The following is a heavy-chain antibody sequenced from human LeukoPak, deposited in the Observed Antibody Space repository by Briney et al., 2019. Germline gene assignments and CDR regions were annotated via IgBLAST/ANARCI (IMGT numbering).Heavy chain of an antibody. CDR2: INHSGST. CDR3: ARDLYSSIGYD. D-gene: IGHD6-25*01. Sequence: SEALSLTCAVSGGSFSGQYWTWIRQFPGKGLEWIGEINHSGSTNYNPSLKSRVTMSKDTSKTHFSLRLTSVTAADTAIYYCARDLYSSIGYDWGQGTLVTVSS. CDR1: GGSFSGQY. J-gene: IGHJ4*02. V-gene: IGHV4-34*01.